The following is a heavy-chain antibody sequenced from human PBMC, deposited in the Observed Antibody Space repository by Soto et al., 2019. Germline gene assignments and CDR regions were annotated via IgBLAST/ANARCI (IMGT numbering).Heavy chain of an antibody. D-gene: IGHD2-15*01. J-gene: IGHJ4*02. CDR3: ARLVVVDATGVDY. Sequence: ASLKVSCKASGYTFTSYAMHWVRQAPGQRLEWMGWINAGNGNTKYSQKFQGRVTITRDTSASTAYMELSSLRSEDTAVYYCARLVVVDATGVDYWGQGTLVTVSS. CDR2: INAGNGNT. CDR1: GYTFTSYA. V-gene: IGHV1-3*01.